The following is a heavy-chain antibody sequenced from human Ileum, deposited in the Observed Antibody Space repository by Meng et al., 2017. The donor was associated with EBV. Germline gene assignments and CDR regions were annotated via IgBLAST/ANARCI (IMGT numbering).Heavy chain of an antibody. CDR3: ARGYYDSSGYGYWYFDL. CDR1: GGFTSNGDYY. D-gene: IGHD3-22*01. Sequence: VQRREHGQGLVMPSQALSLTRTCSGGFTSNGDYYWSWIRHPPGKGLEWIGYIYYSGSTDYNPSLKSRVTISVDTSKNQFSLKLSSVTAADTAVYYCARGYYDSSGYGYWYFDLWGRGTLVTVSS. J-gene: IGHJ2*01. CDR2: IYYSGST. V-gene: IGHV4-30-4*01.